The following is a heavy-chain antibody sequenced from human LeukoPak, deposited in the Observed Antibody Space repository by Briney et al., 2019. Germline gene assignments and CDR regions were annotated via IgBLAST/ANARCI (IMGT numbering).Heavy chain of an antibody. CDR3: ARDLGDHEGY. V-gene: IGHV3-48*03. J-gene: IGHJ4*02. CDR2: ISSSGSTI. Sequence: GGSLRLSCAASGFTFSSYEMNWVRQAPGKGLEWVSYISSSGSTIYYADSVKGRFTISRDNVKNSLYLQMNSLRAEDTAVYYCARDLGDHEGYWGQGTLVTVSS. CDR1: GFTFSSYE. D-gene: IGHD4-17*01.